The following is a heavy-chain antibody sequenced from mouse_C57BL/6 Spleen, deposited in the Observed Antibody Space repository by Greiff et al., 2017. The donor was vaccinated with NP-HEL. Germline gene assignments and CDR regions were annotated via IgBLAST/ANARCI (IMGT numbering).Heavy chain of an antibody. CDR3: AITYYSNYEVAY. V-gene: IGHV5-17*01. D-gene: IGHD2-5*01. Sequence: EVQGVESGGGLVKPGGSLKLSCAASGFTFSDYGMHWVRQAPEKGLEWVAYISSGSSTIYYADTVKGRVTISRDNAKNTLFLQRTSLRSEDTAMYYCAITYYSNYEVAYWGQGTLVTVSA. J-gene: IGHJ3*01. CDR1: GFTFSDYG. CDR2: ISSGSSTI.